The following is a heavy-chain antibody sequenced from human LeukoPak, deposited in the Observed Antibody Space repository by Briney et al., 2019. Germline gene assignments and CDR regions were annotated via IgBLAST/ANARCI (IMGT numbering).Heavy chain of an antibody. CDR2: IIPIFGAA. D-gene: IGHD6-13*01. J-gene: IGHJ4*02. CDR3: ARDEGIAAAGSIDY. V-gene: IGHV1-69*06. CDR1: GGTFSSYA. Sequence: ASVKVSCKASGGTFSSYAISWVRQAPGQGLEWMGGIIPIFGAANYAQKFQGRVTITADKSTSTAYMELSSLRSEDTAVYYCARDEGIAAAGSIDYWGQGTLVTVSS.